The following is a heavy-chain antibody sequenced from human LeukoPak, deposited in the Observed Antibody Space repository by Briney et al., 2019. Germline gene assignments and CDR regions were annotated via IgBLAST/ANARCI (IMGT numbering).Heavy chain of an antibody. CDR2: IKSKTDGGTT. Sequence: PGGSLRLSCAASGFTFSNAWMSWVRQAPGKGLEWVGRIKSKTDGGTTDYAAPVKGRFTISRDDSKNTLYLQMNSLKTEDTAVYYCTTLRYDVRYCSSTSCFEPDYWGQGTLVTVSS. CDR3: TTLRYDVRYCSSTSCFEPDY. D-gene: IGHD2-2*01. V-gene: IGHV3-15*01. J-gene: IGHJ4*02. CDR1: GFTFSNAW.